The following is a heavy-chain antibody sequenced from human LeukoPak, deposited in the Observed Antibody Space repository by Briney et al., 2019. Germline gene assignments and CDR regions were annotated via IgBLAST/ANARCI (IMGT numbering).Heavy chain of an antibody. D-gene: IGHD3-22*01. CDR3: ARRPTYYYDSSGRFDY. Sequence: PSETLSLTCTVSGGSISSSSYYWGWIRQPPGKGLEWIGSIYYSGSTYYNPSLKSRVTISVDTSKNQFSLKLSSVTAADTAVYYCARRPTYYYDSSGRFDYWGQGTLVTVSS. J-gene: IGHJ4*02. CDR1: GGSISSSSYY. CDR2: IYYSGST. V-gene: IGHV4-39*01.